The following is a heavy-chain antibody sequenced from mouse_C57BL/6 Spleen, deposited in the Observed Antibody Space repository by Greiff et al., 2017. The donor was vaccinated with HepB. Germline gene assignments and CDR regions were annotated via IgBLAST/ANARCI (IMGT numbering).Heavy chain of an antibody. Sequence: QVQLQQPGAELVKPGASVKLSCKASGYTFTSYWMQWVKQRPGQGLEWIGEIDPSDSYTNYNQKFKGKATLTVDTSSSTAYMQLSSLTSEDSAVYYCARGVNYGAMDYWGQGTSVTVSS. CDR1: GYTFTSYW. D-gene: IGHD1-1*01. J-gene: IGHJ4*01. CDR2: IDPSDSYT. CDR3: ARGVNYGAMDY. V-gene: IGHV1-50*01.